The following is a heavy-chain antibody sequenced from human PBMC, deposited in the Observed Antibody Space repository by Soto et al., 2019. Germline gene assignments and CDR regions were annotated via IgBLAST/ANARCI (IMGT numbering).Heavy chain of an antibody. D-gene: IGHD6-13*01. CDR3: AKDWGLIAAAGWGWGAFDI. CDR1: AFTCSRDS. Sequence: WGSVGVSCEASAFTCSRDSMNLIRPGPGEGLEWVSYISSSSSYIYYADSVKGRFTISRDNAKNSLYLQMNSLRAEDTAVYYCAKDWGLIAAAGWGWGAFDIWGQGTMVTVSS. J-gene: IGHJ3*02. CDR2: ISSSSSYI. V-gene: IGHV3-21*05.